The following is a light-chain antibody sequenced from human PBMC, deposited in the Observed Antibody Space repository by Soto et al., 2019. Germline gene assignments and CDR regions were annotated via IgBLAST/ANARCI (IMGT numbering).Light chain of an antibody. CDR1: ESVSRN. J-gene: IGKJ1*01. CDR2: GAS. CDR3: QQYNNWPPRT. V-gene: IGKV3-15*01. Sequence: EIVMTQSPATLSVSPGERATLSCRASESVSRNLAWYQQKPGQAPRLLIYGASTRATGIPARFSGSGSGTEFTLTINSLQSEDFAVYYCQQYNNWPPRTFGQGTKVEI.